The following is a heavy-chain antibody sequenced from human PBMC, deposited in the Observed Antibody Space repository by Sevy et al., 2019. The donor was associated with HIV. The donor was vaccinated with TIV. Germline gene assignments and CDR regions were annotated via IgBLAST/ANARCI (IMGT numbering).Heavy chain of an antibody. D-gene: IGHD1-26*01. V-gene: IGHV3-30-3*01. CDR3: ARGPEWELTSFLSH. Sequence: GGSLRLSCAASGFTFRTYALRWVRQAPGRGLEWLALISSNGDNAFYANSVRGRLTVSRDNSMNTLSLQMSSLTAEDTAVYYCARGPEWELTSFLSHWGQGTLVTVSS. CDR2: ISSNGDNA. J-gene: IGHJ4*02. CDR1: GFTFRTYA.